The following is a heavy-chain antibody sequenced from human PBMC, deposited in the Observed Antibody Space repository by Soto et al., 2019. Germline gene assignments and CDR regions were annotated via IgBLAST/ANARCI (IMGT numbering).Heavy chain of an antibody. CDR1: GYAFTSYG. D-gene: IGHD4-17*01. Sequence: ASVNVSCKASGYAFTSYGISWVRQAPGQGLEWMGWISAYNGNTNYAQKLQGRVTMTTDTSTSTAYMELRSLRSDDTAVYYCATDGEYVDYTFLEYWGQGTMVNVSS. V-gene: IGHV1-18*01. J-gene: IGHJ4*01. CDR3: ATDGEYVDYTFLEY. CDR2: ISAYNGNT.